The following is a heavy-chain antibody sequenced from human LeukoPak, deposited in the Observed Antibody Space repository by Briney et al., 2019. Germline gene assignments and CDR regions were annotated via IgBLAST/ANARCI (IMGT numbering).Heavy chain of an antibody. CDR2: INPNSGGT. D-gene: IGHD6-13*01. J-gene: IGHJ4*02. CDR3: AQSYSSSWHYFDY. V-gene: IGHV1-2*04. CDR1: GYTFTGYY. Sequence: ASVKVSCKASGYTFTGYYMHWVRQAPGQGLEWMGWINPNSGGTNYAQKFQGWVTMTRDTSISTAYMELSRLRSDDTAVYYCAQSYSSSWHYFDYWGQGTLVTVSS.